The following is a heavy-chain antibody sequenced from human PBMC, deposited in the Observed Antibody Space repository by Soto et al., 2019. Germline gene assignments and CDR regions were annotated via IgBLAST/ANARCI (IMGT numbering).Heavy chain of an antibody. V-gene: IGHV3-23*01. CDR2: ISGAGGVT. Sequence: GGSLRLSCAAAGFTFSNYAMIWVRQAPGKGLEWVSSISGAGGVTHFADSVRGRFTTSRDNSKDTLYLQMNSLTAEDTAVYYCAKDPSRGVTVTADFWGQGTLVTVSS. J-gene: IGHJ4*02. CDR1: GFTFSNYA. D-gene: IGHD4-17*01. CDR3: AKDPSRGVTVTADF.